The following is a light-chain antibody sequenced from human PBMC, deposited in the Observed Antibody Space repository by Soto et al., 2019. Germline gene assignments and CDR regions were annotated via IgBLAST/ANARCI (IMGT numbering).Light chain of an antibody. CDR1: QSVSSN. Sequence: EIVMTQSPATLSVSPGERATLSCRASQSVSSNLAWYQQKPGQAPRLLIYGASTRATGIPARFSGSGSGTEFTLTISSLHSEDFAVYYCQQYSTWPRTFGQGTKVEIK. CDR3: QQYSTWPRT. CDR2: GAS. J-gene: IGKJ1*01. V-gene: IGKV3-15*01.